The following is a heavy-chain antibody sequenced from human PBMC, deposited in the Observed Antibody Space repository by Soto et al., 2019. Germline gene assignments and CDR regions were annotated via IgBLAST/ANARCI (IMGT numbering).Heavy chain of an antibody. V-gene: IGHV1-18*01. CDR3: AKDSRSHPQGWFDP. D-gene: IGHD2-15*01. J-gene: IGHJ5*02. CDR2: ISAYNGNT. CDR1: GYTFTSYG. Sequence: GASVKVSCKASGYTFTSYGISWVRQAPGQGLEWMGWISAYNGNTNYAQKLQGRVTMTTDTSTSTAYMELSSLRVEDTAIYYCAKDSRSHPQGWFDPWGQGTLVTVSS.